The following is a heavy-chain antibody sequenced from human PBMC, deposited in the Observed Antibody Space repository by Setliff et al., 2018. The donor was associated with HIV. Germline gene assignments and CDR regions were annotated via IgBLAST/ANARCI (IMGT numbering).Heavy chain of an antibody. CDR2: SRNKANSYTT. V-gene: IGHV3-72*01. D-gene: IGHD1-26*01. CDR1: GFTLSDHY. J-gene: IGHJ4*02. CDR3: ARDPEPTGFSGSFGY. Sequence: PGGSLRLSCAASGFTLSDHYIDWVRQAPGKGLEWVGRSRNKANSYTTEYAASVKGRFTISRDNAKNSLFLQMSRLRVEDTARYYCARDPEPTGFSGSFGYWGQGTLVTVSS.